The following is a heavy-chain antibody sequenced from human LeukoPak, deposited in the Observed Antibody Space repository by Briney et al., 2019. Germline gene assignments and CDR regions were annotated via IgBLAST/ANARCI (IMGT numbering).Heavy chain of an antibody. CDR2: IYYSGSI. V-gene: IGHV4-31*03. D-gene: IGHD2-8*02. Sequence: SQTLSLTCTVSGGSISSGDYYWSWIRQHPGKGLEWIGYIYYSGSIYYNPSLKSRVTISVDTSKNQFSLKLSSVTAADTAVYYCARFWWPDAFDIWGQGTMVTVSS. J-gene: IGHJ3*02. CDR1: GGSISSGDYY. CDR3: ARFWWPDAFDI.